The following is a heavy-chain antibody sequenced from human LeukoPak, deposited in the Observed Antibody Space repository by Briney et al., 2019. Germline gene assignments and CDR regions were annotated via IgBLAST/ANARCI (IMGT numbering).Heavy chain of an antibody. CDR3: ARHWPIGFRNYYDSSGYYYGYYGMDV. CDR2: IYYSGST. J-gene: IGHJ6*02. D-gene: IGHD3-22*01. V-gene: IGHV4-39*01. Sequence: SETLSLTCTVSGGSISSSYYYWGWIRQPPGKGLEWIGSIYYSGSTYYNPSLKSRVTISVDTSKNQFSLKLRSVTAADTAVYYCARHWPIGFRNYYDSSGYYYGYYGMDVWGQGTTVTVSS. CDR1: GGSISSSYYY.